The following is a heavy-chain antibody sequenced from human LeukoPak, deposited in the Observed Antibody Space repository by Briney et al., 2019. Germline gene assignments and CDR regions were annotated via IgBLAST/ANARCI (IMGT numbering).Heavy chain of an antibody. D-gene: IGHD3-22*01. CDR2: VSTNDGNT. CDR1: GYTFTNYH. V-gene: IGHV1-18*01. J-gene: IGHJ4*02. Sequence: VASVKVSCKASGYTFTNYHIAWVRQAPGQGLEWMGWVSTNDGNTVYAQRLQGRVTMTTDTSTSVAYMELRSLTSDDTAVYYCTRAPPGMTMMTDYWGQGTLVTVSS. CDR3: TRAPPGMTMMTDY.